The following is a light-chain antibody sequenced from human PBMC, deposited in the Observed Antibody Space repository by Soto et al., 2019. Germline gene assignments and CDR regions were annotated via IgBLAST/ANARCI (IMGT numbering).Light chain of an antibody. CDR2: DAS. Sequence: EIVLTQSPATLSLSPGERATLSCRASQSVSSYLAWYQQKPGQAPRLLIYDASNRATGIPARFSGSGSVTDFTLTIRSLEPEDFAVYYCQQRSNWPPTWTFGQGTKVEIK. CDR3: QQRSNWPPTWT. J-gene: IGKJ1*01. V-gene: IGKV3-11*01. CDR1: QSVSSY.